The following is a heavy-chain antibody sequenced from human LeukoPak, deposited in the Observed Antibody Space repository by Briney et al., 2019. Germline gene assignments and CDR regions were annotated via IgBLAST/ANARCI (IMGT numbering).Heavy chain of an antibody. CDR1: GFTFSSYA. V-gene: IGHV3-30-3*01. CDR3: AGDEVGAFDY. Sequence: PGRSLRLSCAASGFTFSSYAMHWVRQAPGKGLEWVAVISYDGSNKYYADSVKGRFTISRDNSKNTLYLQMNSLRAEDTAVYYCAGDEVGAFDYWGQGTLVTVSS. D-gene: IGHD1-26*01. CDR2: ISYDGSNK. J-gene: IGHJ4*02.